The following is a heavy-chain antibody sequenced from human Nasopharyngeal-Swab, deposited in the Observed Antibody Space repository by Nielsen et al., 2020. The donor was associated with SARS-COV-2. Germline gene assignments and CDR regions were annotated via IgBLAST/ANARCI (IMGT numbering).Heavy chain of an antibody. CDR2: ISHSGST. J-gene: IGHJ6*02. D-gene: IGHD3-10*01. CDR3: ARIDGWGAMDV. V-gene: IGHV4-59*13. CDR1: CDSISPYF. Sequence: SETLSLTCTVSCDSISPYFWNWIRQPPGMGLEWIGYISHSGSTNYTPSLKSRVTISIDTSKKQLSLKLRSVTAADTAVYYCARIDGWGAMDVWGQGTTVTVSS.